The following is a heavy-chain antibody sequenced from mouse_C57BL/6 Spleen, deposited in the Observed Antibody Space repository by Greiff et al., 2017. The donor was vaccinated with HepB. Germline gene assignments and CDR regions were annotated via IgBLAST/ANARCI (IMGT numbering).Heavy chain of an antibody. CDR2: IDPSDSET. D-gene: IGHD4-1*01. CDR3: ARLDWDGSY. J-gene: IGHJ3*01. CDR1: GYTFTSYW. V-gene: IGHV1-52*01. Sequence: QVQLQQPGAELVRPGSSVKLSCKASGYTFTSYWMHWVKQRPIQGLEWIGNIDPSDSETHYNQKFKDKATLTVDKSSSTADMQLSSLTSEDSAVYYCARLDWDGSYWGQGTLVTVSA.